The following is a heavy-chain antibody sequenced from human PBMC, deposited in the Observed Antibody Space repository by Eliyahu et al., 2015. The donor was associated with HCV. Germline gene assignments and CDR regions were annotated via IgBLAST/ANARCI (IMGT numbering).Heavy chain of an antibody. CDR2: IKSKTDGGTT. Sequence: EVQLVESGGGLVKPGGSLRLSCAASGFTFXNAWMSWVRQAPGKGLGWVGRIKSKTDGGTTDYAAPVKGRFTISRDDSKNTLYLQMNSLKTEDTAVYYCTTDFVYYYGSGSYSESAFDIWGQGTMVTVSS. CDR1: GFTFXNAW. J-gene: IGHJ3*02. V-gene: IGHV3-15*01. D-gene: IGHD3-10*01. CDR3: TTDFVYYYGSGSYSESAFDI.